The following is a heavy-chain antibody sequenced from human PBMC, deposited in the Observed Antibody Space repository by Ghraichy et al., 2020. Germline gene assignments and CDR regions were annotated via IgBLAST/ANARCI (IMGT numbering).Heavy chain of an antibody. D-gene: IGHD3-22*01. CDR3: VSYFSGYPS. CDR1: GFNLRDHD. CDR2: SRNKDQDYAT. J-gene: IGHJ5*02. V-gene: IGHV3-72*01. Sequence: GGSLRLSCAVSGFNLRDHDMDWVRQAPGKGLQWVGRSRNKDQDYATDYAASVKGSFTISRDDSKNSLFLQMNSLRTEDTAVYYCVSYFSGYPSWGQGARVTVSS.